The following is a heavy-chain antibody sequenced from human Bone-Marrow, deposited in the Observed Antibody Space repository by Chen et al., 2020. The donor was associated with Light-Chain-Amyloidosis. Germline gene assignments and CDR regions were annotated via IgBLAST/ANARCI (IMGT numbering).Heavy chain of an antibody. CDR3: ARRRDGYNFDY. D-gene: IGHD5-12*01. V-gene: IGHV5-51*01. CDR2: IYPDDSYA. Sequence: EEQLEQSGPEVKKPGESLKISCKGSGYTFPNYWIGWVRQMTGKGLEWMGVIYPDDSYARYSPSFEGQVTISADKSITTAYLQWRSLKASDTAMYYCARRRDGYNFDYWGQGTLVTVSS. J-gene: IGHJ4*02. CDR1: GYTFPNYW.